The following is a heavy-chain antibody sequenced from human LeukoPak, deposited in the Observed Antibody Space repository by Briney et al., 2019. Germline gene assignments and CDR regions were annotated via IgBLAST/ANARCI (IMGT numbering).Heavy chain of an antibody. CDR3: ARDHYCSSTSCYILNWFDP. CDR1: GDSVSSNSAA. J-gene: IGHJ5*02. Sequence: SQTLSLTCAISGDSVSSNSAAWNWIRQSPSRGLEWLGRTYYRSKWYNDYAVSVKSRITINPDTSKNQFSLQLNSVTPEDTAVYYCARDHYCSSTSCYILNWFDPWGQGTLVTVSS. CDR2: TYYRSKWYN. V-gene: IGHV6-1*01. D-gene: IGHD2-2*02.